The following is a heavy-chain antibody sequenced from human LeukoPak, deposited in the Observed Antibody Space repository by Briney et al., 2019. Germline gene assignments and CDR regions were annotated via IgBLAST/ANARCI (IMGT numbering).Heavy chain of an antibody. Sequence: TSETLSLTCTVSGGSIISSGDYWWGWIRQPPGKGLEWIGSIYYTGTTYNEPSLKSRVTISVDTSKSHFSLRLTSVTAADTAVYYCARQRASGTWAFDIWGQGTMVTVSS. D-gene: IGHD3-10*01. CDR3: ARQRASGTWAFDI. J-gene: IGHJ3*02. V-gene: IGHV4-39*01. CDR1: GGSIISSGDY. CDR2: IYYTGTT.